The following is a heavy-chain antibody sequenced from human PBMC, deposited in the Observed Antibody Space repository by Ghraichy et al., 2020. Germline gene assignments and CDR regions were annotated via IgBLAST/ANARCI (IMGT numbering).Heavy chain of an antibody. J-gene: IGHJ4*02. CDR3: ARQPEMTTTYGRIDY. Sequence: SETLSLTCTVSGVSISDTYYYWGWIRQPPGKGLEWIGSISYSGITYSAPSLKSRVTISVDSSKNQLSLNLSSVTAADTAVYYCARQPEMTTTYGRIDYWGQGTLVTVSS. D-gene: IGHD4-11*01. CDR2: ISYSGIT. CDR1: GVSISDTYYY. V-gene: IGHV4-39*01.